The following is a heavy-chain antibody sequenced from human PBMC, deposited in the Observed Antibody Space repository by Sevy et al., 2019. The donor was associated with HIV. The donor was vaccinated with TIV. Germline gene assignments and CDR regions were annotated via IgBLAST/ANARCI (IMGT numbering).Heavy chain of an antibody. Sequence: SVKVSCKASGFTFTSSAVQWVRQARGQRLEWIGWIVVGSGNTNYEQKFQERGNITRDMSTSTAYMELSSLRSEDTAVDYCAADDCSGGSCYYYYYGMDVWGQGTTVTVSS. V-gene: IGHV1-58*01. CDR1: GFTFTSSA. CDR3: AADDCSGGSCYYYYYGMDV. CDR2: IVVGSGNT. D-gene: IGHD2-15*01. J-gene: IGHJ6*02.